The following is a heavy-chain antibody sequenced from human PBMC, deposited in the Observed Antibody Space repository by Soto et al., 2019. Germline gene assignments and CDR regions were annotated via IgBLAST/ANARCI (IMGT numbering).Heavy chain of an antibody. V-gene: IGHV2-5*01. J-gene: IGHJ6*02. D-gene: IGHD3-10*01. Sequence: SGPTLVKPTQTLTLTCTFSGFSLSTSGVGVGWIRQPPGKALEWLALIYWNDDKRYSPSLKSRLTITKDTSKNQVVLTMTNMDPVDTATYYCAHNNGSGSYNGMDVWGQGTTVTVSS. CDR1: GFSLSTSGVG. CDR3: AHNNGSGSYNGMDV. CDR2: IYWNDDK.